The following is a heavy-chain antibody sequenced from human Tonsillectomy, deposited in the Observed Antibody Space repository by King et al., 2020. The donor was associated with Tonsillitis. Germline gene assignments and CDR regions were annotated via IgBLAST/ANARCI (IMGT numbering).Heavy chain of an antibody. J-gene: IGHJ6*03. CDR1: GFTVSSNY. Sequence: VQLVESGGGLVQPGGSLRLSCAASGFTVSSNYMSGVRQASGKGLEWVAVIYSGGSTYSADSMKGRFTISRHNFKNTLYLQMNSLSAEDTAVYYCARSVANYYYYMDVWGKGTTVTVSS. CDR2: IYSGGST. V-gene: IGHV3-53*04. D-gene: IGHD2-15*01. CDR3: ARSVANYYYYMDV.